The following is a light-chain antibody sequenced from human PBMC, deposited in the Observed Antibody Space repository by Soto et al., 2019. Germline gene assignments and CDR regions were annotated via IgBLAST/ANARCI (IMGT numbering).Light chain of an antibody. J-gene: IGKJ1*01. CDR1: QGISRS. V-gene: IGKV1-9*01. CDR2: AAS. CDR3: QQYNTFWT. Sequence: IQLTQSPSSLSASMGDRVTITCRASQGISRSLAWYQQKPGKAPKVLIYAASTLQSGVPSRFSGSGSGTDFTLTISSLQPEDFATYYCQQYNTFWTFGQGTKVDIK.